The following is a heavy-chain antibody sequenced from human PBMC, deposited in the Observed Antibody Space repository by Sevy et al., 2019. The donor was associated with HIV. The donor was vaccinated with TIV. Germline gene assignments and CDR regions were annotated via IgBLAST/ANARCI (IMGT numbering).Heavy chain of an antibody. CDR2: ISSSSCYI. D-gene: IGHD6-13*01. J-gene: IGHJ4*02. Sequence: GESLKISCAASGFTFSSYSMNWVRQAPGKGLEWVSSISSSSCYIYYADSVKGRFTISRDNAKNSLYLQMNSLRAEDTAVYYCARVGYSSSWFDYWGQGTLVTVSS. CDR1: GFTFSSYS. V-gene: IGHV3-21*01. CDR3: ARVGYSSSWFDY.